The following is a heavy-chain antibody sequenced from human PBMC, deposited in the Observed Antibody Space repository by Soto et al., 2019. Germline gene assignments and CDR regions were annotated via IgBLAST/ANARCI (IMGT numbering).Heavy chain of an antibody. J-gene: IGHJ4*02. V-gene: IGHV1-46*01. CDR2: ITPSGGST. CDR3: ARDLVVATDPYFDY. Sequence: ASVKVSCKASGXTFTSYYMHWVRQAPGKGLEWMGIITPSGGSTSYAQKFQGRVTMTRDTSTSTVYMELSSLRSEDTAVYYCARDLVVATDPYFDYWGQGTLVTVSS. D-gene: IGHD1-26*01. CDR1: GXTFTSYY.